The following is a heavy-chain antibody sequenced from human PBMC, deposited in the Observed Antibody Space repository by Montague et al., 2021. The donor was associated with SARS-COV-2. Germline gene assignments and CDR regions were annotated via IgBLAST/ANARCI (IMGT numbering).Heavy chain of an antibody. CDR2: IYYSGSK. Sequence: SETLSLTCTVSGGSISSYYWSWIGQHPGKGLEWIGYIYYSGSKKKNHSLKSRVTISVDTSKNQFSLKLSSVTAADKAVYYCARTYYYGSVVWFDPWGQGTLVTVSS. J-gene: IGHJ5*02. D-gene: IGHD3-10*01. CDR3: ARTYYYGSVVWFDP. CDR1: GGSISSYY. V-gene: IGHV4-59*08.